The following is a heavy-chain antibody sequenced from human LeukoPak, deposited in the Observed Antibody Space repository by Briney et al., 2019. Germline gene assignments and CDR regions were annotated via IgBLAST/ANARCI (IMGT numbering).Heavy chain of an antibody. CDR2: IYYSGST. V-gene: IGHV4-59*01. CDR1: GGSISSYF. J-gene: IGHJ4*02. CDR3: ARDTDY. Sequence: SETLSLTCTVSGGSISSYFWSWIRQPPGKGLEWIGYIYYSGSTNYNPSLKSRVTISVDTSKNQFSLKLSSVTAADTAVYYCARDTDYWGQGTLVTVSS.